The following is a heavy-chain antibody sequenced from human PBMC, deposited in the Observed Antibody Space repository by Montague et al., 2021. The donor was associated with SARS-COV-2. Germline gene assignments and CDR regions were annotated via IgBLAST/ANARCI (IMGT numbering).Heavy chain of an antibody. CDR1: GFTFSNSA. CDR3: AKDSSYYGLGYGMDV. V-gene: IGHV3-23*01. CDR2: SSGSDGGT. Sequence: SLRLSCAASGFTFSNSAMNWVRQAPGKGLEWVSGSSGSDGGTHYADSVKGRFTISRDNSKNVLYLQMNRLRAEDTALYYCAKDSSYYGLGYGMDVWGQGTTVTVSS. D-gene: IGHD3-10*01. J-gene: IGHJ6*02.